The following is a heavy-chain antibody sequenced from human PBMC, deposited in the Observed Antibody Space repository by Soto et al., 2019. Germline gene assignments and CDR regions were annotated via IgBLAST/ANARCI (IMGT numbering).Heavy chain of an antibody. J-gene: IGHJ4*02. V-gene: IGHV3-7*01. CDR1: GFTFSSYW. Sequence: EVQLVESGGGLVQPGGSLRLSCAASGFTFSSYWMSWVRQAPGKGLEWVANIKQDGSEKYYVDSLKGRFTISRDKAKNSLYLQMNSLRAEDTAVYYGARDDVVVVAATLPDYWGQGTLVTVSS. CDR3: ARDDVVVVAATLPDY. CDR2: IKQDGSEK. D-gene: IGHD2-15*01.